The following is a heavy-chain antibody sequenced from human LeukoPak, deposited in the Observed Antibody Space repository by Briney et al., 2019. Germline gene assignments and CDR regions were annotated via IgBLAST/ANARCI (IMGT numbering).Heavy chain of an antibody. J-gene: IGHJ2*01. V-gene: IGHV4-59*01. CDR3: ARQPDWYFDL. Sequence: PSETLSLTCTVSGGSISSYYWSWIRQPPGKGLEWIGYIYYSGSTNYNPSLKSRVTISVDTSKNQFSLKLSSVTAADTAVYYCARQPDWYFDLWGRGTLVTVSS. CDR1: GGSISSYY. CDR2: IYYSGST.